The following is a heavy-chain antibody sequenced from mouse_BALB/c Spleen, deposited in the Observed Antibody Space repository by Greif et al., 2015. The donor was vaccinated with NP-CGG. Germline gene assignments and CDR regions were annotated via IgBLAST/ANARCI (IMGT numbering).Heavy chain of an antibody. D-gene: IGHD1-2*01. CDR2: INPSTGYT. J-gene: IGHJ1*01. CDR3: ARGDSADFDV. Sequence: QVQLQQPGAELAKPGASVKMSCKASGYTFTSYWMHWVKQRPGQGLEWIGYINPSTGYTEYNQKFKDKATLTADKSSSTAYMQLSSLTSEDSAVYYCARGDSADFDVWGAGTTVTVSS. CDR1: GYTFTSYW. V-gene: IGHV1-7*01.